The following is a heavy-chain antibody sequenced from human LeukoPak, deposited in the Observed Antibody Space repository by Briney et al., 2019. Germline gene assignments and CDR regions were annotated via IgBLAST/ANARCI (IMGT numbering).Heavy chain of an antibody. V-gene: IGHV3-30-3*01. J-gene: IGHJ6*02. Sequence: PGGSLRLSCAASGFTFSSYAMHWVRQAPGKGLEWVAVISYDGSNKYYADSVKGRFTISRDNSKNTLFLQMNSLRAEDTAVYYPVVVAITGSYYYGMDVWGQGTTVTVSS. CDR1: GFTFSSYA. CDR2: ISYDGSNK. D-gene: IGHD2-15*01. CDR3: VVVAITGSYYYGMDV.